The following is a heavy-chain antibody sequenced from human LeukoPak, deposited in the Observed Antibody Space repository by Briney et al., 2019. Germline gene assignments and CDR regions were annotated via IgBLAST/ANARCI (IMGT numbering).Heavy chain of an antibody. J-gene: IGHJ4*02. CDR3: AKSLVRWAFDY. CDR2: LTSDGAST. V-gene: IGHV3-23*01. Sequence: GGSLRLSCAASGFTFSSYDMSWVRLAPGKGLEWVSSLTSDGASTRYADSVKGRFTISRDNSKNTLYLHMNYLRAEDTALYFCAKSLVRWAFDYWGQGSLVAVSS. CDR1: GFTFSSYD. D-gene: IGHD1-26*01.